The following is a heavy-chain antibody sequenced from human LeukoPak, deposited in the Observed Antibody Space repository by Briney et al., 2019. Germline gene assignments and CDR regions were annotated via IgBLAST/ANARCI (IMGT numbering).Heavy chain of an antibody. Sequence: SETLSLTCTVSGGSISSYYWSWIRQPVGKGLEWIGRIYTSGSTNYNPSLKSRVTMSVDTSKNQFSLKLSSVTAADTAVYYCARDAYYGSGYDYYYYMDVWGKGTTVTISS. V-gene: IGHV4-4*07. CDR3: ARDAYYGSGYDYYYYMDV. J-gene: IGHJ6*03. CDR1: GGSISSYY. CDR2: IYTSGST. D-gene: IGHD3-10*01.